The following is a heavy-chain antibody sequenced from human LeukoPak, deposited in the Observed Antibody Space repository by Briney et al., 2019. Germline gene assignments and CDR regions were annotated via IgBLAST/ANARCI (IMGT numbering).Heavy chain of an antibody. D-gene: IGHD3-9*01. Sequence: GGSLRLSCAASGFTFSSSAMSWVRQVPGKGLEWVSGISASGGSTSYADSVKGRFTISRDNSKNTLYLQMNSLRAEDTAVYYCAKESPKLRYFDWRTYYFDYWGQGTLVTVSS. CDR1: GFTFSSSA. CDR2: ISASGGST. V-gene: IGHV3-23*01. J-gene: IGHJ4*02. CDR3: AKESPKLRYFDWRTYYFDY.